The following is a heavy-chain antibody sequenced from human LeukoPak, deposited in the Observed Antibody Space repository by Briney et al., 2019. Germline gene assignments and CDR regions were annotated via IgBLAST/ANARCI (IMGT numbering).Heavy chain of an antibody. D-gene: IGHD1-26*01. CDR3: ASGRVGATFSDY. J-gene: IGHJ4*02. V-gene: IGHV3-48*04. Sequence: GGSLRLSCAASGFTFSSYSMNWVRQAPGKGLEWVSYISSGSSTIYYADSVKGRFTISRDNAKNTLYLQMNSLRAEDTAVYYCASGRVGATFSDYWGQGTLVTVSS. CDR1: GFTFSSYS. CDR2: ISSGSSTI.